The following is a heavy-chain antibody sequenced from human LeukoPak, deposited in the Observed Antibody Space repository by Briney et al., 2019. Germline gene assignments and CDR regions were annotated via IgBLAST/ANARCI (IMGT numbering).Heavy chain of an antibody. J-gene: IGHJ5*01. V-gene: IGHV3-23*01. CDR1: AFTFSVYA. CDR2: ITSSGEDT. CDR3: AKDRPNYYHSNGHYYRRDGDS. D-gene: IGHD3-22*01. Sequence: GGSLRLSCDASAFTFSVYAMSRVGHGTGQGLEWVSSITSSGEDTYYADSVRGRFTISRDNSRYTLYLQMNSLTAEDTAVYYCAKDRPNYYHSNGHYYRRDGDSWGQGTLVTVSS.